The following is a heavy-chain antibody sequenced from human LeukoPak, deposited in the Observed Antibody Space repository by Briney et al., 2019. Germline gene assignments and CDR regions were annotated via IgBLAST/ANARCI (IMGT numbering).Heavy chain of an antibody. J-gene: IGHJ4*02. CDR1: GGSFSGYY. CDR2: INHSGST. D-gene: IGHD3-10*01. Sequence: SETLSLTCAVYGGSFSGYYWSWIRQPPGKGLEWIGEINHSGSTNYNPSLKSRVTISVDTSKNQFSLKLSSVTAADTAVYYCARHNIWFGEYLGEDYWGQGTLVTVSS. V-gene: IGHV4-34*01. CDR3: ARHNIWFGEYLGEDY.